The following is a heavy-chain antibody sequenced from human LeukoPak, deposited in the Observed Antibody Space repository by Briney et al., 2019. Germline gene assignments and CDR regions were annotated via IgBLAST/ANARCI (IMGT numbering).Heavy chain of an antibody. D-gene: IGHD4-17*01. J-gene: IGHJ4*02. CDR1: GFTFSSYG. V-gene: IGHV3-30*02. CDR2: IRYDGSNK. Sequence: GGSLRLSCAASGFTFSSYGMHWVRQAPGKGLEWVALIRYDGSNKYYADSVKGRFTISRDNSKNTLSLQMNSLRAEDTAVYYCAKDSNPLLTVTTLDYWGQGTLVTVSS. CDR3: AKDSNPLLTVTTLDY.